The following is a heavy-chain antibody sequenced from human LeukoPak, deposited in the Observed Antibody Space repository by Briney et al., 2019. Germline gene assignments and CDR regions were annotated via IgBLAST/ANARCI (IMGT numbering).Heavy chain of an antibody. CDR3: ARVQNPYYDISTGSQSGYFDY. Sequence: ASVKVSCKASGYTFTSYGISWVRQAPGQGLEWMGWISAYNGNTNYAQKLQGRVTMTTDTSTSTAYMELRSLRSDDTAVYYCARVQNPYYDISTGSQSGYFDYWGQGTLVTVSS. V-gene: IGHV1-18*01. D-gene: IGHD3-9*01. CDR2: ISAYNGNT. CDR1: GYTFTSYG. J-gene: IGHJ4*02.